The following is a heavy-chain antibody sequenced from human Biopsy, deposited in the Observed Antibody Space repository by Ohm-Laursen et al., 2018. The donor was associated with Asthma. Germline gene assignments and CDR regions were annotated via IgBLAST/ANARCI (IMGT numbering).Heavy chain of an antibody. Sequence: TLSLTCAVSGGSISSGGYSWSWIRQPPGKGLEWIGCIYYSGSTYYNPSLKSRVTISVDRSKNQFSLKLSSVTAADTAVYYCARVKDGYNFDYWGQGTLVTVSS. V-gene: IGHV4-30-2*01. CDR1: GGSISSGGYS. CDR3: ARVKDGYNFDY. D-gene: IGHD5-24*01. CDR2: IYYSGST. J-gene: IGHJ4*02.